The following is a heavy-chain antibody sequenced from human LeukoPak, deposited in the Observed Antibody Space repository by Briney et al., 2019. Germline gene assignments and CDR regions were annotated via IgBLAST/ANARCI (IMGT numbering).Heavy chain of an antibody. CDR1: GGSISSGGYS. J-gene: IGHJ4*02. D-gene: IGHD2-15*01. CDR3: ARVKGSGFDY. CDR2: IYHSGST. V-gene: IGHV4-30-2*01. Sequence: SETLSLTCAVSGGSISSGGYSWSWTRQPPGKGLEWIGYIYHSGSTYYNPSLKSRVTISVDRSKNQFSLELSSVTAADTAVYYCARVKGSGFDYWGQGTLVTVSS.